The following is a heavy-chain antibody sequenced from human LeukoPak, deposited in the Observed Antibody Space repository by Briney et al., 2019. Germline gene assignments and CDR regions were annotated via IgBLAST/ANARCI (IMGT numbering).Heavy chain of an antibody. CDR3: ARVVVGAIDY. V-gene: IGHV1-69*04. Sequence: SAKVSCKASGGTFSSYAISWVRQAPGQGLEWMGRIIPIFGIANYAQKFQGRVTITADKSTSTAYMELSSLRSEDTAVYYCARVVVGAIDYWGQGTLVTVSS. D-gene: IGHD1-26*01. CDR1: GGTFSSYA. J-gene: IGHJ4*02. CDR2: IIPIFGIA.